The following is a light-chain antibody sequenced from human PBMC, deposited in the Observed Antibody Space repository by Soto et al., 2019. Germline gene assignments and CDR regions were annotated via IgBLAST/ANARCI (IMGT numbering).Light chain of an antibody. J-gene: IGLJ2*01. Sequence: QSVLTQPPSASGTPGQRVTISCSGSSSNIGSNYVYWYQQLPGTAPKLLIYRNNQRPSGVPDRFSGSKSGPSASLASSGLRSEDEADYYCAAWDDSLSGPVFGGGTKLPVL. CDR1: SSNIGSNY. V-gene: IGLV1-47*01. CDR3: AAWDDSLSGPV. CDR2: RNN.